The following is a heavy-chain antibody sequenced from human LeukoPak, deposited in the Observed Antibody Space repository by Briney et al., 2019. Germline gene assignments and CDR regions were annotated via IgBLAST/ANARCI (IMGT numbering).Heavy chain of an antibody. V-gene: IGHV3-23*01. CDR1: GYTFTTYG. Sequence: PGGSLRLSCVGSGYTFTTYGMSWVRQAPGKGLEWVSGLDNNGDNTYYADSVKGRFTISRDNAKNSLYLQMNSLRAEDTAVYYCARQKYLRGPDVEYFDYWGQGTLVTVSS. D-gene: IGHD5/OR15-5a*01. CDR2: LDNNGDNT. J-gene: IGHJ4*02. CDR3: ARQKYLRGPDVEYFDY.